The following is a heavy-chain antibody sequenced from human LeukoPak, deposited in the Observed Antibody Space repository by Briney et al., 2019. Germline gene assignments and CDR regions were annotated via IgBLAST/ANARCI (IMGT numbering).Heavy chain of an antibody. J-gene: IGHJ3*02. Sequence: PGASLRLSCAASGFNVSSNYMNWVRQAPGKGLEWISVIYSGGKTYYADSVKGRFTISRDNSKNTVYLQMNSLRAEDTAVYFCAREGDSSSWPYDAFDIWGQGTMVTVSS. CDR1: GFNVSSNY. CDR2: IYSGGKT. D-gene: IGHD6-13*01. CDR3: AREGDSSSWPYDAFDI. V-gene: IGHV3-53*01.